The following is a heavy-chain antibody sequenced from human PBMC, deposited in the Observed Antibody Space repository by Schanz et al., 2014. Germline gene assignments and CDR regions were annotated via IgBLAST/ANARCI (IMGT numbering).Heavy chain of an antibody. CDR2: ISAYNGNT. V-gene: IGHV1-18*01. D-gene: IGHD6-19*01. CDR3: ARGGYSSGWYDRDIAHFDY. J-gene: IGHJ4*02. Sequence: QVHLVQSGAEVKKPGSSVKVSCRASGYPFTSDDINWVRQAPGQGLEWMGWISAYNGNTNYAQKLQGRVTMTTDTSTSTAYMELRSLRSDDTAVYYCARGGYSSGWYDRDIAHFDYWGQGTLVTVSS. CDR1: GYPFTSDD.